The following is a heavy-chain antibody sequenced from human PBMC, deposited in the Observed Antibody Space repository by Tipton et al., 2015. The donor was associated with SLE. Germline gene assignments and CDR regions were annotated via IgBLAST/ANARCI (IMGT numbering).Heavy chain of an antibody. CDR3: ARGWGSWPYYFDY. J-gene: IGHJ4*02. V-gene: IGHV4-59*01. D-gene: IGHD6-13*01. Sequence: LRLSCTVSGGSISSYYWSWIRQPPGKGLEWIGYIYYSGSTNYNPSLKSRVTISVDTSKNQSSLKLSSVTAADTAVYYCARGWGSWPYYFDYWGQGTLVTVSS. CDR1: GGSISSYY. CDR2: IYYSGST.